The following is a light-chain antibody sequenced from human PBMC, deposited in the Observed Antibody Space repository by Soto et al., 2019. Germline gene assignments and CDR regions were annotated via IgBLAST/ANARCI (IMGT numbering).Light chain of an antibody. Sequence: DIQMTQSPSTLSASVGDRVTITCRASQSISSWLAWYQQKPGKAPKLLIYDASSLESGVPSRFSGSGSGTAFTLTISSLQPDDFATYYCHQYNSYPWMVGQGTKVEI. J-gene: IGKJ1*01. CDR3: HQYNSYPWM. V-gene: IGKV1-5*01. CDR1: QSISSW. CDR2: DAS.